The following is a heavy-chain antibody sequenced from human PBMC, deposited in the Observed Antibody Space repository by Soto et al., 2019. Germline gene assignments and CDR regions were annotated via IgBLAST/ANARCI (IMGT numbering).Heavy chain of an antibody. J-gene: IGHJ4*02. D-gene: IGHD6-19*01. CDR3: ARVSSGWYQGSYFDY. V-gene: IGHV1-69*01. CDR2: IIPIFGTA. Sequence: QGLEWMGGIIPIFGTANYAQKFQGRVTITADESTSTAYMELSSLRSEDTAVYYCARVSSGWYQGSYFDYWGQGTLVTVSS.